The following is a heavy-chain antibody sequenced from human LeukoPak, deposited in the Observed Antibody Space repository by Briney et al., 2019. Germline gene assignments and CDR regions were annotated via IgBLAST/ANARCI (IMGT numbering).Heavy chain of an antibody. CDR3: AKLKGQHLVEYYFDY. J-gene: IGHJ4*02. CDR2: ISGSGDGT. CDR1: GFTFGDFA. V-gene: IGHV3-23*01. Sequence: PGGSLRLSCAASGFTFGDFAVSWVRLPPGKGLQWVSTISGSGDGTYYADSVKGRFTISRDNSKNTLYLQMNSLRAEDTAVYYCAKLKGQHLVEYYFDYWGQGTLVTVSS. D-gene: IGHD6-13*01.